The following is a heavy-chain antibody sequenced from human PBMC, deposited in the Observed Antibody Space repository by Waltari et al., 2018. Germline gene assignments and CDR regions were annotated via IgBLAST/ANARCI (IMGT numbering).Heavy chain of an antibody. CDR3: ARIYDAI. J-gene: IGHJ3*02. CDR2: IYHSGNT. D-gene: IGHD5-12*01. Sequence: QVQLQESGPGLVKPSETLSLMCTVSGYSISSGYYWGWIRQTPGKGLEWIGSIYHSGNTRYNPSLQSRVIISVDTSKNQFSLKLSSVTAADTAAYYCARIYDAIWGQGTMVTVFS. CDR1: GYSISSGYY. V-gene: IGHV4-38-2*02.